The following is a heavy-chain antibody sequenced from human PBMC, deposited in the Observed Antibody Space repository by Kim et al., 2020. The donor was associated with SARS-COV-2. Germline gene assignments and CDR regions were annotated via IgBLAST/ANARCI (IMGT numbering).Heavy chain of an antibody. CDR1: GFPFSEYY. CDR2: ISRGSTYS. D-gene: IGHD5-12*01. J-gene: IGHJ4*02. Sequence: LSLTCAASGFPFSEYYMTWIRQAPGKGLEWVSYISRGSTYSNYADSVKGRFTISRDDARKSLYLQMNNLRAEDTAFYYCARDRVPTTDYDYWGQGTLVTVSS. V-gene: IGHV3-11*05. CDR3: ARDRVPTTDYDY.